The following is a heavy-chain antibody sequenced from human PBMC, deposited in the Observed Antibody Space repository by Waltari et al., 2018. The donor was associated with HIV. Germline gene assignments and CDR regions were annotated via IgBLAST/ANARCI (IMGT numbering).Heavy chain of an antibody. J-gene: IGHJ6*02. CDR3: ARGHGWRGGMDV. Sequence: QVQLQQWGAGLLKPSETLSLTCAVYGGSFSGYYWSWIRQPPGKGLEWIGEINHSGSTNYNPSLKSRVTISVDTSKNQFSLKLSSVTAADTAVYYCARGHGWRGGMDVWGQGTTVTVSS. CDR2: INHSGST. CDR1: GGSFSGYY. V-gene: IGHV4-34*01. D-gene: IGHD6-19*01.